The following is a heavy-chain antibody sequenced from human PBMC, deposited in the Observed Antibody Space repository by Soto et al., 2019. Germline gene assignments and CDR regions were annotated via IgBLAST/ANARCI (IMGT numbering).Heavy chain of an antibody. CDR1: GYPVTAYY. J-gene: IGHJ3*02. CDR3: ARGGGVGVAGSAAFDM. D-gene: IGHD3-3*01. Sequence: QLHLVQSGAVVKKPGASVTVSCSASGYPVTAYYMHWVRQAPGRGLEWMGGINPATGAAKYTQTFQGRVTMTRAPAKSTVFIELSGLTSEDTAVFYWARGGGVGVAGSAAFDMWGQGTLVTVSS. V-gene: IGHV1-2*02. CDR2: INPATGAA.